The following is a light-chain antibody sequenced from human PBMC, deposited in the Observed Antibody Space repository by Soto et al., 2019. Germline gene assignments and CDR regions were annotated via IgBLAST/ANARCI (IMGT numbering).Light chain of an antibody. J-gene: IGKJ4*01. V-gene: IGKV1-8*01. CDR1: QGISSY. CDR2: AAS. CDR3: QQYYSYPLT. Sequence: AIRMTQSPSSFSASTGGRVTITCRASQGISSYLAWYQQKPGKAPKLLTYAASTLQSGVPSRFSGSGSGTDFTLTISCLQSEDFATYYCQQYYSYPLTFGGGTKVDIK.